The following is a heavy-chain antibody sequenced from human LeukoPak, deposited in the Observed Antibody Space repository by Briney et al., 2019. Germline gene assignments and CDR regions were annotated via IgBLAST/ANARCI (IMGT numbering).Heavy chain of an antibody. CDR2: IIPIFGTA. D-gene: IGHD1-14*01. CDR1: VCTFSSYA. J-gene: IGHJ4*02. Sequence: ASVKVFCKASVCTFSSYAISWVRQAPGQGLEWMGGIIPIFGTANYAQKFQGRVTITADESTSTAYMELSSLRSEDTAVYYCARAAKPADRPFDYWGQGTLVTVSS. V-gene: IGHV1-69*13. CDR3: ARAAKPADRPFDY.